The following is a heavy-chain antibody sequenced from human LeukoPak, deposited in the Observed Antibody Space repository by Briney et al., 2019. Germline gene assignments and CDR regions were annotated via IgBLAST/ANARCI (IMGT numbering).Heavy chain of an antibody. CDR3: ARDMEVSGRFRATYYYYYYMDV. CDR2: ISSSSSYI. Sequence: GGSLRLSCAASGFTFSSYSMNWVRQAPGKGLEWVSSISSSSSYIYYADSVKGRFTISRDNAKNSLYLQMNSLRAEDTAVYYCARDMEVSGRFRATYYYYYYMDVWGKGTTVTVSS. CDR1: GFTFSSYS. V-gene: IGHV3-21*01. D-gene: IGHD3-16*02. J-gene: IGHJ6*03.